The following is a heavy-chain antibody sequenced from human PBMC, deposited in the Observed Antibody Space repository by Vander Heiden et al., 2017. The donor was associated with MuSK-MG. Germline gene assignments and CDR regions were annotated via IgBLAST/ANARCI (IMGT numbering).Heavy chain of an antibody. CDR1: RGSVSSGSYC. Sequence: QLQLQESRTGLVKPSETLSPTCTVARGSVSSGSYCWGWISQPQGKGLEWIGSIYYSGSTYYKPSLKSRVNISVDTSKNQFSLKLSSVTAADTAVYYCARHNHEGGYDYFDYWGQGTLVTVSS. J-gene: IGHJ4*02. CDR3: ARHNHEGGYDYFDY. CDR2: IYYSGST. V-gene: IGHV4-39*01. D-gene: IGHD5-12*01.